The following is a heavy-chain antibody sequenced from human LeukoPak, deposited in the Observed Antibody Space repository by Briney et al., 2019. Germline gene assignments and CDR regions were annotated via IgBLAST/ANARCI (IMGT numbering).Heavy chain of an antibody. D-gene: IGHD4-17*01. CDR2: IIPILGIA. CDR3: ASPSASTVTTDYYYYGMDV. J-gene: IGHJ6*02. V-gene: IGHV1-69*04. Sequence: SVKVSCKASGGTFSSYAINWVRQAPGQGLEWMGRIIPILGIANYAQKFQGRVTITADKSTSTAYMELSSLRSEDTAVYYCASPSASTVTTDYYYYGMDVWGQGTAVTVSS. CDR1: GGTFSSYA.